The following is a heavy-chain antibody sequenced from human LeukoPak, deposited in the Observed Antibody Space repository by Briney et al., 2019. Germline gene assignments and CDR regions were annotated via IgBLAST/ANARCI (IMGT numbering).Heavy chain of an antibody. D-gene: IGHD3-9*01. CDR1: GFTFRNSA. Sequence: PGGSLSLSCAASGFTFRNSAMHWVRQAPGKGLEYVSAMSSNGGSTYYADSVKGRFTISRDNSKNTLYLHMGSLRIGDMAVYYCARAYPSDILTGFWYFDLWGRGTLVTVSS. CDR3: ARAYPSDILTGFWYFDL. V-gene: IGHV3-64*02. J-gene: IGHJ2*01. CDR2: MSSNGGST.